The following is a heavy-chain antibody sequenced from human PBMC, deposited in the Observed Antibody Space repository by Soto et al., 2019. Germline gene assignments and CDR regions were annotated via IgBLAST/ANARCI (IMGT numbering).Heavy chain of an antibody. D-gene: IGHD6-19*01. CDR1: CRSFSNPYYY. Sequence: SETLSLTCAVYCRSFSNPYYYWTWFRQPPGKGLEWIGEVDHSGSTNYTPSLKSRVTISLDTSKNHFSLWLTSVTAADTAVYYCASMDSSGWYFDDWGPGTLVTVS. J-gene: IGHJ4*02. V-gene: IGHV4-34*01. CDR2: VDHSGST. CDR3: ASMDSSGWYFDD.